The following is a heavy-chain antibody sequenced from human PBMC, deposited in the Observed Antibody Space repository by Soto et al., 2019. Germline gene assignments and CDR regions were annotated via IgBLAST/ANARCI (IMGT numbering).Heavy chain of an antibody. J-gene: IGHJ6*02. Sequence: SETLCLTCAVYGGSFSGYYWSWIRQPPGKGLEWIGEINHSGSTNYNPSLKSRVTISVDTSKNQFSLKLSSVTAADTAVYYCARGRIAARQEAVLIYYYYYGMDVWGQGTTVTVS. CDR3: ARGRIAARQEAVLIYYYYYGMDV. CDR1: GGSFSGYY. CDR2: INHSGST. D-gene: IGHD6-6*01. V-gene: IGHV4-34*01.